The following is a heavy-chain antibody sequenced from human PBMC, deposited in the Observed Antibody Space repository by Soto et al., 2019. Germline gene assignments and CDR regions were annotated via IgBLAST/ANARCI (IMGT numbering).Heavy chain of an antibody. CDR2: TTDVGDPT. J-gene: IGHJ6*02. CDR3: AKDRDIAYHLEGGFYYSGMDV. V-gene: IGHV3-23*01. D-gene: IGHD5-12*01. Sequence: GESLKICCSASGVNCGTYAMNWVVQAPGKGLDWVSTTTDVGDPTYYADSVKGRFTISRDNSKNTLFLQMNSLRAEDTARYYCAKDRDIAYHLEGGFYYSGMDVWGQGTTVTVPS. CDR1: GVNCGTYA.